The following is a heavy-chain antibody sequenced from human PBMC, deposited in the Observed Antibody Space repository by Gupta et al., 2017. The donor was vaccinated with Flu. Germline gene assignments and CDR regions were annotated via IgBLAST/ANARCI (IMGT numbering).Heavy chain of an antibody. D-gene: IGHD3-22*01. CDR1: GFTFGSYG. CDR2: IWYDGSNK. CDR3: ARGEYYYDSSGYY. Sequence: QVQLGVSGGGVVQPGRSLRLSCAASGFTFGSYGLHWVRQAPGKGLVWVAVIWYDGSNKYYADSVKGRFTISRDNSKNTLYLQMNSLRAEDTAVYYCARGEYYYDSSGYYWGQGTLVTVSS. V-gene: IGHV3-33*01. J-gene: IGHJ4*02.